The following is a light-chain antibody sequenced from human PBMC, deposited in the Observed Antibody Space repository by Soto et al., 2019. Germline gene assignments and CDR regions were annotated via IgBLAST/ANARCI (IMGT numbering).Light chain of an antibody. CDR1: QTISSW. CDR2: KAS. J-gene: IGKJ1*01. V-gene: IGKV1-5*03. Sequence: DIQITQSPSTLSGSVGDRVTITCRASQTISSWLAWYQQKPGKAPKLLIYKASTLKSGVPSRFSGSGSGTEFTLTIRRLQNDDFATYYCQHYNSYSEAFGQGTKV. CDR3: QHYNSYSEA.